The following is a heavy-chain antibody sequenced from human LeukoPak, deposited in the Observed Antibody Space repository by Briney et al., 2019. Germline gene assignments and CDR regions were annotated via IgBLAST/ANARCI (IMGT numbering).Heavy chain of an antibody. J-gene: IGHJ5*02. CDR2: IYYSGIT. V-gene: IGHV4-30-4*08. Sequence: KASETLSLTCTVSGGSISRGDYYWSWIRQPPEKGLEWIGYIYYSGITYYNPSLKSRITISVDTSNNQFSLKLNSVTAADTAVYYCARYHCSSTDCGFDPWGQGALVTVSS. CDR3: ARYHCSSTDCGFDP. D-gene: IGHD2-2*01. CDR1: GGSISRGDYY.